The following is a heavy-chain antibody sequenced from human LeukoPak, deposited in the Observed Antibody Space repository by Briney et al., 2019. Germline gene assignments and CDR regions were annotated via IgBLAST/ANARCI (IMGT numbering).Heavy chain of an antibody. D-gene: IGHD3-22*01. CDR2: IIPILGIA. V-gene: IGHV1-69*04. Sequence: SVKVSCRASGGTLSSYAISWVRQAPGQGLEWMGRIIPILGIANYAQKFQGRVTITADKSTSTAYMELSSLRSEDTAVYYCASSMIVVDEAPSGYWGQGTLVTVSS. CDR3: ASSMIVVDEAPSGY. CDR1: GGTLSSYA. J-gene: IGHJ4*02.